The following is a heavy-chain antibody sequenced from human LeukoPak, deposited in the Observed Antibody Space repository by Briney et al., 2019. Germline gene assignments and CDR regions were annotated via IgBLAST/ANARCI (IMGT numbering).Heavy chain of an antibody. CDR1: GLTVSSNY. J-gene: IGHJ4*02. V-gene: IGHV3-53*04. CDR3: AREGYDSSGYPRLLDY. CDR2: LHSAGGT. Sequence: GGSLRLSCAASGLTVSSNYITWVRQAPGKGLEWVSVLHSAGGTYYADSVKGRFTISRHISKNTVYLQMNSLRAEDTAVYYYAREGYDSSGYPRLLDYWGQGTLVTVSS. D-gene: IGHD3-22*01.